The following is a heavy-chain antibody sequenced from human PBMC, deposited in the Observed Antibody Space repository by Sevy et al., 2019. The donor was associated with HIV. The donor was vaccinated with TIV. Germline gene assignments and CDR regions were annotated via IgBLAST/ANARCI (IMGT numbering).Heavy chain of an antibody. CDR3: ARAARVAVAGIYYFDF. V-gene: IGHV4-59*01. Sequence: SETLSLTCTVSGGSIGSYYWSWIRQPPGKGLEWIAYMHYSGSTNHNPSLKSGVTVSLDTSKNRFSVQLTSVTAADTAVYYCARAARVAVAGIYYFDFWGQGTLVTVSS. D-gene: IGHD6-19*01. CDR1: GGSIGSYY. J-gene: IGHJ4*02. CDR2: MHYSGST.